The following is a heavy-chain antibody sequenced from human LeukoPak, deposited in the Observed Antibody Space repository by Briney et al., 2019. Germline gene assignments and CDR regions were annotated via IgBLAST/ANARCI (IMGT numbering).Heavy chain of an antibody. CDR2: IYYSGST. CDR1: GGSISSYY. J-gene: IGHJ5*02. V-gene: IGHV4-59*12. Sequence: SETLSLTCTVSGGSISSYYWSWIRQPPGKGLEWIGYIYYSGSTNYNPSLKSRVTISVDTSKNPFSLKLSSVTAADTAVYYCAREYYYGSGRAFDPWGQGTLVTVSS. D-gene: IGHD3-10*01. CDR3: AREYYYGSGRAFDP.